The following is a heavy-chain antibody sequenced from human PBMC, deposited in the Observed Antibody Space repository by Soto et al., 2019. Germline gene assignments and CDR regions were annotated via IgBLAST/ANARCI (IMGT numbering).Heavy chain of an antibody. CDR2: IKSKTDGGTT. J-gene: IGHJ3*02. CDR1: GFTFSNAW. D-gene: IGHD4-17*01. Sequence: GSLRLSCAASGFTFSNAWMSWVRQAPGKGLEWVGRIKSKTDGGTTDYAAPVKGRFTISRDDSKNTLYLQMNSLKTEDTAVYYCTTVYRSNDYGPFVDAFDIWGQGTMVTGSS. CDR3: TTVYRSNDYGPFVDAFDI. V-gene: IGHV3-15*01.